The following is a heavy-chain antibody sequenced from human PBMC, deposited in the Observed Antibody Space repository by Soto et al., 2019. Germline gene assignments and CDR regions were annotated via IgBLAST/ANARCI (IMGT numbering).Heavy chain of an antibody. V-gene: IGHV3-23*01. D-gene: IGHD6-6*01. Sequence: EVQLLESGGGLVQPGGSLRLSCAASGFTFTTYAMNWVRQAPGKGLEWVSAISISGGDTYYPNSVKGRFTVSRDNAKNTLYLQMNSLRADDTAVYYCAKDLYSTSSRSGSPLDYWGQGTLVTVSS. J-gene: IGHJ4*02. CDR1: GFTFTTYA. CDR2: ISISGGDT. CDR3: AKDLYSTSSRSGSPLDY.